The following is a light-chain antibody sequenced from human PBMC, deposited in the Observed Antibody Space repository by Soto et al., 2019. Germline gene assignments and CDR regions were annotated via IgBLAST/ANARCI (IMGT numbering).Light chain of an antibody. V-gene: IGKV1-5*01. CDR3: QQYQPLWT. J-gene: IGKJ1*01. Sequence: DIQMTQSPSTLSASVGDRVTITCRASQSLSRWLAWYQQKPGKAPKLLIYDDSSLESGVPSRFSGSASGTEFTLTISSLQPDDFATYYCQQYQPLWTFGQGTKVDIK. CDR2: DDS. CDR1: QSLSRW.